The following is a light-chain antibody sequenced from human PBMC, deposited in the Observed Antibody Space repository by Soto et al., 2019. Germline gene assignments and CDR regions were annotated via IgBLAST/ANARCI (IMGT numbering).Light chain of an antibody. CDR2: DAS. CDR1: QSLSTN. V-gene: IGKV3-15*01. CDR3: QQYDDWPIT. Sequence: IVMAQSPDNLSLSAGERATLSCRASQSLSTNLAWYQQKPGQAPRLLIHDASARATGIPGRFSGSVSGTEGTLTISSLKSEDVALYYCQQYDDWPITFGQGTRLEIK. J-gene: IGKJ5*01.